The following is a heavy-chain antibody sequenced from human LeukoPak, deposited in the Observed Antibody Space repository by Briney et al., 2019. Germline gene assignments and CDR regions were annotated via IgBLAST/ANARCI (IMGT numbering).Heavy chain of an antibody. D-gene: IGHD5-18*01. Sequence: GGSLGLSCAASGFTFSSYAMSWVRQAPGKGLEWVSAISGSGGSTYYADSVKGRFTISRDNSKNTLYLQMNSLRAEDTAVYYCASRILLREQLRSLVDYWGQGTLVTVSS. CDR1: GFTFSSYA. CDR2: ISGSGGST. J-gene: IGHJ4*02. CDR3: ASRILLREQLRSLVDY. V-gene: IGHV3-23*01.